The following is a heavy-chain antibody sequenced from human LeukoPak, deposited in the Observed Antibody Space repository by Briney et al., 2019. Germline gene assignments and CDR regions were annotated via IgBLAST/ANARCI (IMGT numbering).Heavy chain of an antibody. Sequence: ASVKVSCKVSGYSVTEVAIHWVRQAPGKGPEWMGWISAYNGNTNYAQKLQGRVTMTTDTSTSTAYMELRSLRSDDTAVYYCARVAGYYDSSGYPDYWGQGTLVTVSS. V-gene: IGHV1-18*01. CDR1: GYSVTEVA. CDR3: ARVAGYYDSSGYPDY. CDR2: ISAYNGNT. J-gene: IGHJ4*02. D-gene: IGHD3-22*01.